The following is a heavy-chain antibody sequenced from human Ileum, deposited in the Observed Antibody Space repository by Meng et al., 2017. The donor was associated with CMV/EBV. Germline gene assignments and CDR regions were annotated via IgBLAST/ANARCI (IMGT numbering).Heavy chain of an antibody. V-gene: IGHV3-74*01. CDR1: GLSFSNYW. CDR3: TTTFEY. CDR2: IDTDGSGT. J-gene: IGHJ4*02. Sequence: EGKLGGAGGGLVRVGGSLRQSCEASGLSFSNYWMHWVRQTPGKGLGWVARIDTDGSGTSYADSVKGRFTISRDNAKNMVYLQMNSLRVEDTAVYYCTTTFEYWAQGTLVTVSS. D-gene: IGHD1-26*01.